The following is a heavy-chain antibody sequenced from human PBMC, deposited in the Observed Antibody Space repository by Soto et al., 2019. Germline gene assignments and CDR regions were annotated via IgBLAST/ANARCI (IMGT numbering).Heavy chain of an antibody. Sequence: QITLKESGPTLVKPTQTLTLTCTFSGFSLSTSGVGVGWIRQPPGKALEWLALIYWNDDKRYSPSLKSRLTITKDTSKNQVVLTMTNMGPVDTATYYCAHPSGYSPLYYFDYWGQGTLVTVSS. V-gene: IGHV2-5*01. CDR2: IYWNDDK. CDR1: GFSLSTSGVG. J-gene: IGHJ4*02. D-gene: IGHD6-13*01. CDR3: AHPSGYSPLYYFDY.